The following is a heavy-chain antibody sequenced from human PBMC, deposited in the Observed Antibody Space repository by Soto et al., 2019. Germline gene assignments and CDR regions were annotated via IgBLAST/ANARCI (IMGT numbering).Heavy chain of an antibody. D-gene: IGHD6-13*01. CDR3: ARGYSSSWYNDY. CDR1: GCSIGTYY. V-gene: IGHV4-59*01. Sequence: PETPSLTCTVSGCSIGTYYWSWIRQPPAKGLEWIGYIFYSGSTNYNPSLKSRVTISVDTSKNQFSLKLSSVTAADTAVYYCARGYSSSWYNDYWGQGTLVTVSS. CDR2: IFYSGST. J-gene: IGHJ4*02.